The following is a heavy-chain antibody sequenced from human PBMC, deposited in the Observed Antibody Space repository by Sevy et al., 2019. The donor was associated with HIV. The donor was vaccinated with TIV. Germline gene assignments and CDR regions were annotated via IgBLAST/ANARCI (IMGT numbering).Heavy chain of an antibody. Sequence: SLRLSCAASGFPFNDHAMHWVRQVPGKGLEWVSGVSWDSRNIGYADSVKGRFTISRDNANHFLYLEMNSLGPEDTAFYYCAKDINRGCDGINCYPYYYYFYGLDVWGQGTTVTVSS. V-gene: IGHV3-9*01. CDR3: AKDINRGCDGINCYPYYYYFYGLDV. CDR1: GFPFNDHA. CDR2: VSWDSRNI. D-gene: IGHD2-21*01. J-gene: IGHJ6*02.